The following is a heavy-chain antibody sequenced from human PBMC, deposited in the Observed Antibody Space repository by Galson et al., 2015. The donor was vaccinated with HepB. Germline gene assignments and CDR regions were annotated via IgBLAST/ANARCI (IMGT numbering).Heavy chain of an antibody. CDR1: GYSFTSYW. D-gene: IGHD6-13*01. CDR2: IYPGDSDT. CDR3: ARLRGFMGGYSSSEYGMDV. Sequence: QSGAEVKKPGESLRISCKGSGYSFTSYWIGWVRQMPGKGLEWMGIIYPGDSDTRYSPSFQGQVTISADKSISTAYLQWSSLKASDTAMYYCARLRGFMGGYSSSEYGMDVWGQGTTVTVSS. V-gene: IGHV5-51*01. J-gene: IGHJ6*02.